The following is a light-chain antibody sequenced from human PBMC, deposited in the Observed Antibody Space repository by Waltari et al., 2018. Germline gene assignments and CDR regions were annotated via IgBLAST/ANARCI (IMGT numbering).Light chain of an antibody. J-gene: IGKJ1*01. CDR1: QRVSTY. Sequence: AIRMTQTPSSLSASTGDRVTITRRASQRVSTYLAWYQQKPGKAPKLLIYAASTLQRGVPSRFSGSGSGTDFTLSISCLQSEDFATYYCQQYYDYLRTFGQGTKVEIK. CDR2: AAS. V-gene: IGKV1-8*01. CDR3: QQYYDYLRT.